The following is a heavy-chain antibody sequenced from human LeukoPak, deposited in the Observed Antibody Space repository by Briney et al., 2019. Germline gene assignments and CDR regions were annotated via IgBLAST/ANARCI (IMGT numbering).Heavy chain of an antibody. J-gene: IGHJ6*02. D-gene: IGHD3-9*01. CDR3: ARQRTAPPIYEYYGMDV. Sequence: PSETLSLTCAVYGGSFSVYYWSWIRQPPGKGLEWIGVINHSGSTNYNPSLKSRVTISVDTSKNQFSLKLSPVTAADTAVYYCARQRTAPPIYEYYGMDVWGHGTTVTVSS. CDR2: INHSGST. V-gene: IGHV4-34*01. CDR1: GGSFSVYY.